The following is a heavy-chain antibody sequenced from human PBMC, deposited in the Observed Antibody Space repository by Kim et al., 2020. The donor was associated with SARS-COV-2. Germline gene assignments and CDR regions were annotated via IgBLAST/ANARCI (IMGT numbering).Heavy chain of an antibody. CDR1: GGSFSGYY. CDR2: INHSGST. J-gene: IGHJ4*02. Sequence: SETLSLTCAVYGGSFSGYYWSWIRQPPGKGLEWIGEINHSGSTNYNPSLKSRVNIPLETSKNHFSLKLRSVTAADTAVYYCARRPGAFDYWGQGTLVTVSS. D-gene: IGHD7-27*01. V-gene: IGHV4-34*01. CDR3: ARRPGAFDY.